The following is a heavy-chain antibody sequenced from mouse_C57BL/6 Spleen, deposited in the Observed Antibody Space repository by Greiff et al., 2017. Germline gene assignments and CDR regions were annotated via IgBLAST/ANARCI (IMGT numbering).Heavy chain of an antibody. CDR1: GYAFSSYW. Sequence: VQLQQSGAELVKPGASVKISCKASGYAFSSYWMNWVQQRPGKGLEWIGQIYPGGGDTNYNGKFKGKATLSADKSSSTPYLQLSSLTSEDSAVYFCARRDVGSLYYWGQGTTLTVSS. CDR3: ARRDVGSLYY. CDR2: IYPGGGDT. D-gene: IGHD6-1*01. J-gene: IGHJ2*01. V-gene: IGHV1-80*01.